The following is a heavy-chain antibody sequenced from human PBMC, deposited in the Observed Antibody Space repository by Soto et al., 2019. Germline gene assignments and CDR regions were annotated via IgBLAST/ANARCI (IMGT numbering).Heavy chain of an antibody. CDR2: IYHNGSP. V-gene: IGHV4-30-2*01. CDR1: GGSMSSGGYS. J-gene: IGHJ6*02. CDR3: ARVPDV. Sequence: SETLSLTCAVSGGSMSSGGYSWSWIRQPPGKGLEWIGYIYHNGSPYYNPSLKSRVTISVDRSKNQFSLKLSSVTAADTAVYYCARVPDVWGQGTTITVSS.